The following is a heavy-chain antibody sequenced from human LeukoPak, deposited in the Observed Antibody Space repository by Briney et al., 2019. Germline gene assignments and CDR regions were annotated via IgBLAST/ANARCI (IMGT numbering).Heavy chain of an antibody. V-gene: IGHV4-59*01. D-gene: IGHD2-2*01. CDR3: AREVVVVPAATQTYYYYGMDV. J-gene: IGHJ6*02. CDR1: GGSISSYN. CDR2: IYYSGST. Sequence: SETLSLTCTVSGGSISSYNWSWIRQPPGKGLEWIGYIYYSGSTNYNPSLKSRVTISVDTSKNQFSLKLSSVTAADTAVYYCAREVVVVPAATQTYYYYGMDVWGQGTTVTVSS.